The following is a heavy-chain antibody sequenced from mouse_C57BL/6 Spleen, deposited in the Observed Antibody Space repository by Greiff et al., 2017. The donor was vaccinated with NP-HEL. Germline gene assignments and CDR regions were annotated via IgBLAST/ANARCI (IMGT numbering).Heavy chain of an antibody. V-gene: IGHV1-72*01. J-gene: IGHJ2*01. Sequence: VQLQQSGAELVKPGASVKLSCKASGYTFTSYWMHWVKQRPGRGLEWIGRIDPNSGGTKYNEKFKSKATLTVDKPSSTAYMQLSSLISEDSAVYYCASSPYYDPAFDYWGQGTTLTVSS. CDR2: IDPNSGGT. CDR3: ASSPYYDPAFDY. D-gene: IGHD2-10*01. CDR1: GYTFTSYW.